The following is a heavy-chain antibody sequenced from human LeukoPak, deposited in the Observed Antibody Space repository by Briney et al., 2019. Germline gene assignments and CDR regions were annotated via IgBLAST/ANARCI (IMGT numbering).Heavy chain of an antibody. CDR1: GFTFSSYG. J-gene: IGHJ4*02. D-gene: IGHD1-26*01. CDR2: IRSDGSNK. V-gene: IGHV3-33*01. Sequence: GESLRLSCAASGFTFSSYGMHWVRQAPGKGLEWVAVIRSDGSNKYYADTVKGRFTISRDNSKNTLYLQMNSLRAEDTAVYYCARIGGSSFDYWGQGTLVTVSS. CDR3: ARIGGSSFDY.